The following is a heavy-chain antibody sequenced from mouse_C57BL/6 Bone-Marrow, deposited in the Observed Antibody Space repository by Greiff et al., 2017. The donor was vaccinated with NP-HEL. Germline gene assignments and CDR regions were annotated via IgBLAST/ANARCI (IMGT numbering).Heavy chain of an antibody. CDR2: IDPSDSYT. CDR1: GYTFTSYW. V-gene: IGHV1-50*01. Sequence: VKLMESGAELVKPGASVKLSCKASGYTFTSYWMQWVKQRPGQGLEWIGEIDPSDSYTNYNQKFKGKATLTVDTSSSTAYMQLSSLTSEDSAVYYCAREGGYGNFPWFAYWGQGTLVTVSA. J-gene: IGHJ3*01. D-gene: IGHD2-1*01. CDR3: AREGGYGNFPWFAY.